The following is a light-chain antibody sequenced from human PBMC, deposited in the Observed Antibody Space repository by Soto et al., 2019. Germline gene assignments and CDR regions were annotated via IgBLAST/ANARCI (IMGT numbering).Light chain of an antibody. Sequence: QAVVTQPPSASGTPGQRVTISCSGSSSNIGSDYLYWYQQLPGTAPKLLIYTNNQRPSGVPDRFSGSKSGTSASLAISGLRSEDEADYYCAAWDDSLSGWLFGGGTKLTVL. CDR2: TNN. CDR3: AAWDDSLSGWL. CDR1: SSNIGSDY. V-gene: IGLV1-47*02. J-gene: IGLJ3*02.